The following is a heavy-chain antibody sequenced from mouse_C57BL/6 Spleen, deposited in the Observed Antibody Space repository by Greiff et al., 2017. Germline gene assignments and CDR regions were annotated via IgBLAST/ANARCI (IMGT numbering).Heavy chain of an antibody. CDR3: ARSNPQLPGAMDY. CDR2: IYPGSGST. J-gene: IGHJ4*01. D-gene: IGHD4-1*01. V-gene: IGHV1-55*01. Sequence: VQLQQPGAELVKPGASVKMSCKASGYTFTSYWITWVKQRPGQGLEWIGDIYPGSGSTNYNEKFKSKATLTVDTSSSTAYMQLSSLTSEDSAVYYCARSNPQLPGAMDYWGQGTSVTVSS. CDR1: GYTFTSYW.